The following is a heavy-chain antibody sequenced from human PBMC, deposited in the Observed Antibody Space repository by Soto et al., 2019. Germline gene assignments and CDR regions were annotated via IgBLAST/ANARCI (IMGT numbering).Heavy chain of an antibody. J-gene: IGHJ5*02. CDR1: GYTFGNNY. CDR2: MNPNSGNT. Sequence: GASVNVSCKSSGYTFGNNYISWVRQATGQGLEWMGWMNPNSGNTGYAQKFQGRVSMTRNTSITTAYLELSSLRSDDTAIYYCARMATSGTLNWFDPWGQGTLVTVSS. V-gene: IGHV1-8*01. CDR3: ARMATSGTLNWFDP.